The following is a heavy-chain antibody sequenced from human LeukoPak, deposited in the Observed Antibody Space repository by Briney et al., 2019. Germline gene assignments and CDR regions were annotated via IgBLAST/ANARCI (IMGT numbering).Heavy chain of an antibody. CDR2: INHSGST. CDR3: ARFPGSGSQIDY. CDR1: SGSFSGYY. J-gene: IGHJ4*02. Sequence: SETLSLTCAVYSGSFSGYYWSWIRQPPGKGLEWIGEINHSGSTNYNPSLKSRVTISVDTSKNQFSLKLSSVTAADTAVYYCARFPGSGSQIDYWGQGTLVTVSS. V-gene: IGHV4-34*01. D-gene: IGHD3-10*01.